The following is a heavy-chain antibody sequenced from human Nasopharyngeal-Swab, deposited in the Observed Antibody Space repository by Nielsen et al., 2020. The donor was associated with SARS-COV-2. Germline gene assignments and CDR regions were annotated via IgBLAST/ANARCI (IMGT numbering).Heavy chain of an antibody. V-gene: IGHV1-69*13. CDR3: ARESLPSYYDDSRGYAGYAFDI. CDR1: GDTFNNNA. J-gene: IGHJ3*02. D-gene: IGHD3-22*01. Sequence: SVKVSCKASGDTFNNNAISWVRQAPGQGLEWMGGIIPIYGTTNRAQKFQGRLTITADDTTNTAYMELSSLRSEDTAVYYCARESLPSYYDDSRGYAGYAFDIWGQGTMVTISS. CDR2: IIPIYGTT.